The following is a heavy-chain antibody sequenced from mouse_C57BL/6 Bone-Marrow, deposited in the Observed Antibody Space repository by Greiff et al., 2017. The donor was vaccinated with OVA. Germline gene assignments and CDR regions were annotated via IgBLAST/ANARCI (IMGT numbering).Heavy chain of an antibody. V-gene: IGHV5-6*02. CDR3: ARRNPIYYDYDEYAY. Sequence: DVMLVESGGDLVKPGGSLKLSCAASGFTFSSYGMSWVRQTPDKRLEWVATISSGGSYTYYPDSVKGRFTISRDNAKNTLYLQMRSLKSEDTAMYYCARRNPIYYDYDEYAYWGQGTLVTVSA. J-gene: IGHJ3*01. CDR2: ISSGGSYT. CDR1: GFTFSSYG. D-gene: IGHD2-4*01.